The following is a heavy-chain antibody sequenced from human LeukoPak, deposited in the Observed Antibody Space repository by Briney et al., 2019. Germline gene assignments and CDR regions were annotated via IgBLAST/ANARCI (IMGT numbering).Heavy chain of an antibody. J-gene: IGHJ4*02. Sequence: ASVKVSCKASGYTFTGYYMHWVRQAPGQGLVWMGWINPNSGGTNYAQKFQGRVTMTRDTSISTAYMELSRLRSDDTAVYYCARDLKGLIAAASPWGQGTLVTVSS. V-gene: IGHV1-2*02. CDR3: ARDLKGLIAAASP. CDR2: INPNSGGT. CDR1: GYTFTGYY. D-gene: IGHD6-13*01.